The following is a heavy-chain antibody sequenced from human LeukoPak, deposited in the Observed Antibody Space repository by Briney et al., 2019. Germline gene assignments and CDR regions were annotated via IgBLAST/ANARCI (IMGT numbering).Heavy chain of an antibody. CDR2: VNPSGGST. V-gene: IGHV1-46*01. J-gene: IGHJ6*03. D-gene: IGHD2-2*01. Sequence: ASVKVSCKASGYTFTSYYMHWVRQAPGQGLEWMGVVNPSGGSTSYAQKFQGRVTMTRDTSTSTVYMELSSLRSEDTAVYYCARVSLGYCSSTSCFVYMDVWGKGTTVTVSS. CDR1: GYTFTSYY. CDR3: ARVSLGYCSSTSCFVYMDV.